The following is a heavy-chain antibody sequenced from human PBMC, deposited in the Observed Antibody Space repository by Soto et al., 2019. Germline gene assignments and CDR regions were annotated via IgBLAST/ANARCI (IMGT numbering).Heavy chain of an antibody. D-gene: IGHD1-26*01. CDR2: MNPNSGNT. Sequence: DSVKVSCKASGYTFTSYDINWVRQATGQGLEWMGWMNPNSGNTGYAQKFQGRVTMTRNTSISTAYMELSSLRSEDTAVYYCARAIVGAHFRDWFDPWGQGTLVTVSS. V-gene: IGHV1-8*01. CDR3: ARAIVGAHFRDWFDP. J-gene: IGHJ5*02. CDR1: GYTFTSYD.